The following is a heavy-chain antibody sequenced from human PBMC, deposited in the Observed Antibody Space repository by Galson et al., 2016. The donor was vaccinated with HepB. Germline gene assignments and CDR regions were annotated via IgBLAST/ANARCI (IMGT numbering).Heavy chain of an antibody. J-gene: IGHJ4*02. CDR2: IYPADSDT. V-gene: IGHV5-51*01. CDR1: GYTFSNYW. D-gene: IGHD2-8*01. Sequence: QSGAEVKKPGESLKISCKGSGYTFSNYWIGWVRQMPGKGLEWMGIIYPADSDTGYSPSFQGHVTISADKSISTAYLQWSSLKASDTAIYYCARHAGYSTMSPGYWCQGTLVIVSS. CDR3: ARHAGYSTMSPGY.